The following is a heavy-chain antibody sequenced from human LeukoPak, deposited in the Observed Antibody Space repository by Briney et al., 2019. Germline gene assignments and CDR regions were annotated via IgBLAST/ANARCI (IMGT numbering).Heavy chain of an antibody. CDR1: GGSFSGYY. CDR3: ARVSSREEIVVVPSDAFDI. Sequence: SETLSLTCAVYGGSFSGYYWRWIRQPPGKGLEWIGEINHSGSTNYNPSLKSRVTISVDTSKNQFSLKLSSVTAADTAVYYCARVSSREEIVVVPSDAFDIWGQGTMVTVSS. CDR2: INHSGST. D-gene: IGHD3-22*01. V-gene: IGHV4-34*01. J-gene: IGHJ3*02.